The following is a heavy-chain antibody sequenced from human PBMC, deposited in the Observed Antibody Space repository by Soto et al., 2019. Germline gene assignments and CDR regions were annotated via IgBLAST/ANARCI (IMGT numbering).Heavy chain of an antibody. V-gene: IGHV4-4*02. D-gene: IGHD2-21*02. J-gene: IGHJ6*02. CDR2: IYHSGST. Sequence: SETLSLTCAVSGGSISSRDWWSWVRQPPGKGLEWIGEIYHSGSTNYNPSLKSRVTISVDKSKNQFSLQLSSVTAADTAVYFCAREDDGGDRDYYGLDVWGQGTTVTVSS. CDR3: AREDDGGDRDYYGLDV. CDR1: GGSISSRDW.